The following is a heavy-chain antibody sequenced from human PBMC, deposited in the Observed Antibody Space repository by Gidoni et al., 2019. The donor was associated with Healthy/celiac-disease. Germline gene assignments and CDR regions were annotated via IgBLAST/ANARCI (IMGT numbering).Heavy chain of an antibody. CDR2: SNHSGST. Sequence: QVQLQQWGAGLLKPSATLSLTCAVYGGSFSGSYWSWIRQPPGKGLEWIGESNHSGSTNYNPSLKIRVTISVDTSKNQFSLKLSSVTAADTAVYYCARDHGLRFLEWSQYYYGMDVWGQGTTVTVSS. CDR1: GGSFSGSY. V-gene: IGHV4-34*01. CDR3: ARDHGLRFLEWSQYYYGMDV. J-gene: IGHJ6*02. D-gene: IGHD3-3*01.